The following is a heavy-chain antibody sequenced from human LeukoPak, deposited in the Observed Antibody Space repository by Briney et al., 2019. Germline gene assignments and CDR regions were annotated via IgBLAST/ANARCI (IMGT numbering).Heavy chain of an antibody. CDR3: ARTYYDFWSGYSFSERVPYYYYMDV. D-gene: IGHD3-3*01. CDR1: GYTFTSYD. CDR2: MNPNSGNT. Sequence: GASVKVSCKASGYTFTSYDINWVRQATGQGLEWMGWMNPNSGNTGYAQKFQGRVTITRNTSISTAYMELSSLRSEDTAVYYCARTYYDFWSGYSFSERVPYYYYMDVWGKGTTVTVSS. V-gene: IGHV1-8*03. J-gene: IGHJ6*03.